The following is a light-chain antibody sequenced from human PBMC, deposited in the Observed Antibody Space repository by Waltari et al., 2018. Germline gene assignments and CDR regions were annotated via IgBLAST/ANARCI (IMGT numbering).Light chain of an antibody. Sequence: DIQMTQSPSTLSASVGDTVIISCRASKSITTSLAWYQQQPGKAPDVLIYGASNLESGVPSRFSGSGSGTEFTITISSLQPDDFATYYCQQYKSYKTFGQGTRVEIK. CDR3: QQYKSYKT. CDR2: GAS. CDR1: KSITTS. V-gene: IGKV1-5*03. J-gene: IGKJ1*01.